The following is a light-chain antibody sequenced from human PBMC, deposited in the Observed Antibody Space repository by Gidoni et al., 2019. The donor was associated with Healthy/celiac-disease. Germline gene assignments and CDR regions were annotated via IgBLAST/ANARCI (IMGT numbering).Light chain of an antibody. CDR2: DVS. Sequence: SALTQPRSVSGSPRQSVTISCTGTSSDVGGYNDVSCYHQPPGKAPKLMIYDVSRRPSGVPDRFSGSKSGNTASLTISGLQAEDEADYYCCSYAGSPHRFGGGTKLTVL. CDR1: SSDVGGYND. V-gene: IGLV2-11*01. J-gene: IGLJ2*01. CDR3: CSYAGSPHR.